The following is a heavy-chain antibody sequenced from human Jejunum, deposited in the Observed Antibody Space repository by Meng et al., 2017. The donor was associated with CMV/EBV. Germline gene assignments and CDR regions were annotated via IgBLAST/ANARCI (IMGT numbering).Heavy chain of an antibody. J-gene: IGHJ4*02. CDR2: IFPGDSET. D-gene: IGHD3-9*01. V-gene: IGHV5-51*01. Sequence: FGYTFNTYWIAWVRQMPGKGLEWMGTIFPGDSETRNSPSFQGQVTISADKSISTAYLEWGRLEASDTGIYFCARRRDGPYYFDTWGQGTEVTVSS. CDR3: ARRRDGPYYFDT. CDR1: GYTFNTYW.